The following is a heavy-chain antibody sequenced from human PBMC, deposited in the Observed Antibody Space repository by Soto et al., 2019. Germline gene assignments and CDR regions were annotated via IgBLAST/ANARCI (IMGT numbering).Heavy chain of an antibody. CDR1: GFTFGDYG. D-gene: IGHD3-16*01. CDR3: TRGPLGDPIWGSYWFDP. CDR2: IRYKANGGTT. Sequence: EVQLVESGGDLVQPGRSLRLSCTASGFTFGDYGLSWFRQAPGKGLEWVGFIRYKANGGTTEYAASVKGRFTISRDDSRSIAYLQMNSLKTADTAVDYCTRGPLGDPIWGSYWFDPWGQGILVTVSS. V-gene: IGHV3-49*03. J-gene: IGHJ5*02.